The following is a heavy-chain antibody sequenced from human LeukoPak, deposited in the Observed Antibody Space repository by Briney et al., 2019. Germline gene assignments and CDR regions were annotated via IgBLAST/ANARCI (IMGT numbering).Heavy chain of an antibody. J-gene: IGHJ6*02. CDR1: GYSFTNYW. CDR2: IDPSDSYT. V-gene: IGHV5-10-1*01. CDR3: ARSVYYYYYMDV. Sequence: GEPLRISCKGSGYSFTNYWINWVRQMPGKGLEWVGRIDPSDSYTNYSPSFQGHVTISADKYISTVYLQWSSLKASDTAIYYCARSVYYYYYMDVWGQGTTVTVSS.